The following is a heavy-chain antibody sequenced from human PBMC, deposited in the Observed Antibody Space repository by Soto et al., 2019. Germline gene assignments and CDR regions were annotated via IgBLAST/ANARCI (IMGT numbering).Heavy chain of an antibody. CDR1: GFTFNTFG. Sequence: QVHLVASGGGVVQPDRSLRLSCAASGFTFNTFGMHWVHQAPGKGLEWVAVIWYDGSKAYYADSVKGRFTISRDNSKNTLYLEMNGLRAEDTAVYYCARDIWFERSKCLDYWGQGTLVTVSS. V-gene: IGHV3-33*01. CDR3: ARDIWFERSKCLDY. J-gene: IGHJ4*02. CDR2: IWYDGSKA. D-gene: IGHD3-10*01.